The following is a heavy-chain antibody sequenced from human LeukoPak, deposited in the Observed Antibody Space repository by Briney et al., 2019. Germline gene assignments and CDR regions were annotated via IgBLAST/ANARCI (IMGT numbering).Heavy chain of an antibody. CDR3: ARVRDYYGSGNYLDY. Sequence: PGRSLRLSCAASGFTFSSYGMHWVRQAPGKGLEWEAVIWYDGSNKYYADSVKGRFTISRDNSKNTLYLQMNSLRAEDTAVYYCARVRDYYGSGNYLDYWGQGTLVTVSS. J-gene: IGHJ4*02. V-gene: IGHV3-33*01. D-gene: IGHD3-10*01. CDR1: GFTFSSYG. CDR2: IWYDGSNK.